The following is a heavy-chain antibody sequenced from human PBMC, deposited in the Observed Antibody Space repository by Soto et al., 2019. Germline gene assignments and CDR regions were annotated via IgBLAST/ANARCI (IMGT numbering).Heavy chain of an antibody. V-gene: IGHV4-34*01. CDR2: INQSGST. CDR3: ARARGYCSSTSCAFDI. Sequence: QVQLQQWGAGLLKPSGTLSLTCAVYGGSFSGYYWSWIRQPPGKGLEWIGEINQSGSTNYNPSLRSRVTISVDTSKNQLSLKLNSVTAADTAVYYCARARGYCSSTSCAFDIWGRGTMVTVSS. D-gene: IGHD2-2*01. CDR1: GGSFSGYY. J-gene: IGHJ3*02.